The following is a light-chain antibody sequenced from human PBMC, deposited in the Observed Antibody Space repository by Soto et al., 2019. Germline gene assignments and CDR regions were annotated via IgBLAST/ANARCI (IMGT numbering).Light chain of an antibody. V-gene: IGKV3-11*01. CDR3: QQRNVLPPIT. CDR1: QSIHTS. CDR2: DST. Sequence: VLTQSPATLSLSPGERATLSCRASQSIHTSLAWYQQKPGQPPRLVVYDSTLRANGVPDRFGGSRSGTEFTLTVNNLEPEDFAVYYCQQRNVLPPITFGHGTRLEI. J-gene: IGKJ5*01.